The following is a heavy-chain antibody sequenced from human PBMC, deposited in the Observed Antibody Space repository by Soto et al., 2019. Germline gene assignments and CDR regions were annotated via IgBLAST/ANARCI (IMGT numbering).Heavy chain of an antibody. CDR3: ARRYSSSFDY. CDR2: IYYSGST. D-gene: IGHD6-13*01. V-gene: IGHV4-59*08. J-gene: IGHJ4*02. Sequence: PSETLSLTCTVFGGSISSYYWSWIRQPPGKGLEWIGYIYYSGSTNYNPSLKSRVTISVDTSKNQFSLKLSSVAAADTAVYYCARRYSSSFDYWGQGTLVTVSS. CDR1: GGSISSYY.